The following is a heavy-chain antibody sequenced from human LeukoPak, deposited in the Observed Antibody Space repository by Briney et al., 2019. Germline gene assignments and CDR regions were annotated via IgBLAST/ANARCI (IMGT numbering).Heavy chain of an antibody. CDR3: ARVGDHFHWNLDL. V-gene: IGHV3-53*01. Sequence: GGSLRLSCAASGFTVSTKYMNWVRQAPGKGLEWVSIIYSDATTYYADSVKGRFTISRDTSKNTVSLQMNSLRAEDTAVYFCARVGDHFHWNLDLWGRGTLVTVSS. CDR1: GFTVSTKY. CDR2: IYSDATT. D-gene: IGHD3-3*02. J-gene: IGHJ2*01.